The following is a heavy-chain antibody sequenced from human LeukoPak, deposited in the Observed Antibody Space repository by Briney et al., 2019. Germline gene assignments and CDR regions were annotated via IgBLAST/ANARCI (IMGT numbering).Heavy chain of an antibody. CDR2: MNPNSGNT. CDR1: GYTFTSYD. V-gene: IGHV1-8*01. Sequence: ASVKVSCKASGYTFTSYDINWVRQATGQGLEWMGWMNPNSGNTGYAQKFQGRVTMTRNTSISTAYMELSSLRSEDTAVYYCARGRYSGSWYLAWYFDYWGQGTLVTVSS. J-gene: IGHJ4*02. CDR3: ARGRYSGSWYLAWYFDY. D-gene: IGHD6-13*01.